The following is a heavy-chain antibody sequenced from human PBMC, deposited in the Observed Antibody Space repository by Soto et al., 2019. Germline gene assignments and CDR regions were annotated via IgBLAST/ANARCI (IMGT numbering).Heavy chain of an antibody. V-gene: IGHV3-23*01. CDR1: GFTFSSYA. D-gene: IGHD5-18*01. CDR2: ITSSGGNT. Sequence: GGSLRLSCAASGFTFSSYAMNWVRQAPGKGLEWVSAITSSGGNTYYADSVKGRFSISRDNSKNTLYLQMNSLRAEDTAVYYCAKALAPVYSYGKIDYWRRGTLVTVPS. CDR3: AKALAPVYSYGKIDY. J-gene: IGHJ4*02.